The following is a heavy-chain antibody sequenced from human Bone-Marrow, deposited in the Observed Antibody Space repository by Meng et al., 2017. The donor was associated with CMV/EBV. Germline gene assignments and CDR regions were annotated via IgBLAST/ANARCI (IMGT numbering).Heavy chain of an antibody. CDR1: GGSVSSGSYY. Sequence: SETLSLTCTVSGGSVSSGSYYWSWIRQPPGKGLEWIGYIYYSGSTNYNPSLKSRVTISVDTSKNQFSLQLSSVTAADTAVYYCATDSWVVSSPGMYVWGQGPTVTVSS. CDR3: ATDSWVVSSPGMYV. CDR2: IYYSGST. D-gene: IGHD2-2*01. V-gene: IGHV4-61*01. J-gene: IGHJ6*02.